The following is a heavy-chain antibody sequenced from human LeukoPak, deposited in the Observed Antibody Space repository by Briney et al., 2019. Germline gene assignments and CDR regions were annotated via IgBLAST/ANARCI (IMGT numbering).Heavy chain of an antibody. CDR3: ATDVNNYFET. Sequence: GGSLRLSCAASGFIFSNYGMHWVRQAPGKGLEWVAVIAHDLTFEGYADSVKGRFTISRDDSKNTLYLQMSSLRTEDTAVYYCATDVNNYFETWGLGTLVTVSS. CDR2: IAHDLTFE. J-gene: IGHJ4*02. CDR1: GFIFSNYG. V-gene: IGHV3-30*03.